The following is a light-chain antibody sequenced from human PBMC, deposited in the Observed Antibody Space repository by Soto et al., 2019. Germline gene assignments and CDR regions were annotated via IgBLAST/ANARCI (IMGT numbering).Light chain of an antibody. V-gene: IGLV2-14*03. CDR2: EVN. CDR3: SAYSDIDTKV. J-gene: IGLJ1*01. CDR1: SGDVGAYIY. Sequence: QSALTQPASVSGSPGQSITISCGGTSGDVGAYIYVSWYQQFPGKAPKLILYEVNNRPSGVSNRFSGSKSGTTASLTISGLQPEDEADYYCSAYSDIDTKVFGTGTKVTVL.